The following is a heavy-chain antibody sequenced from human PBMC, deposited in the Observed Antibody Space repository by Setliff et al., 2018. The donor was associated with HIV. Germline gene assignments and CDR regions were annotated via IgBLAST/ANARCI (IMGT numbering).Heavy chain of an antibody. D-gene: IGHD3-10*01. V-gene: IGHV4-34*01. J-gene: IGHJ4*02. CDR2: INHSGST. CDR1: GYSISTGYN. Sequence: SETLSLTCTVSGYSISTGYNWSWIRQPPGKGLEWIGEINHSGSTNYNPSLKSRVTISVDTSKNQFSLKLSSVTTADTAVYYCASNHYYGSGRHDYWGQGTLVTVSS. CDR3: ASNHYYGSGRHDY.